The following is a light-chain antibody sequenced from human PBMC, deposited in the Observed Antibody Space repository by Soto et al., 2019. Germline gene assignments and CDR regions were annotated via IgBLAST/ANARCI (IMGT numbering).Light chain of an antibody. CDR1: QNLGTLY. V-gene: IGKV3-20*01. CDR2: SAS. J-gene: IGKJ1*01. CDR3: QQYAGSPRT. Sequence: EIVLTHSPCTLSLSPVERVTLSCSASQNLGTLYLAWFQQKSGQAPRLLIYSASRRATGIPDRFTGSGSGTDFTLTINRVEPEDFAVYFCQQYAGSPRTFGQGTKVDIK.